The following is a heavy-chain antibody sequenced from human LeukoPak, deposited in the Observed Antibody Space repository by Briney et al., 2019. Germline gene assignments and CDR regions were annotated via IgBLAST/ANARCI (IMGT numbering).Heavy chain of an antibody. V-gene: IGHV3-74*01. J-gene: IGHJ4*02. CDR3: ATGHSYGYDY. D-gene: IGHD5-18*01. CDR2: VKGDGRTT. Sequence: GGSLRLSCAASGLIFSDFWMHWVRQPPGKGLVWVALVKGDGRTTIYAYSVKGRFTISRDNAKNTLYLQMNSLRADDSGVYYCATGHSYGYDYWGQGVLVTVSS. CDR1: GLIFSDFW.